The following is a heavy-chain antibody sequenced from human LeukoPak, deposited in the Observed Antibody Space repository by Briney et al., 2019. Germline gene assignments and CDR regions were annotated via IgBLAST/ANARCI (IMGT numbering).Heavy chain of an antibody. CDR2: INPNSGGT. Sequence: ASVKVSCKASGYTFTGYYMHWVRQAPGQGLEWMGWINPNSGGTNYAQKFQGRVTMTRDTSISTAYMELSRLRSDDTAVYYCARDLRSSRWPKMGLDYWGQGTLVTVSS. V-gene: IGHV1-2*02. J-gene: IGHJ4*02. CDR3: ARDLRSSRWPKMGLDY. CDR1: GYTFTGYY. D-gene: IGHD6-13*01.